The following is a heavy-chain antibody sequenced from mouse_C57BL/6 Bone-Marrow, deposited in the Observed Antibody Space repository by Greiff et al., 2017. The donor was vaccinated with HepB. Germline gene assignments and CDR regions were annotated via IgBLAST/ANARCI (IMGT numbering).Heavy chain of an antibody. CDR2: INPSTGGT. J-gene: IGHJ4*01. Sequence: VQLQQSGPELVKPGASVKISCKASGYSFTGYYMNWVKQSPEKSLEWIGEINPSTGGTTYNQKFKAKATLTVDKSSSTAYMQLKSLTSEDSAVYYCARGRGYGSTYNYAMDYWGQGTSVTVSS. CDR1: GYSFTGYY. CDR3: ARGRGYGSTYNYAMDY. D-gene: IGHD1-1*01. V-gene: IGHV1-42*01.